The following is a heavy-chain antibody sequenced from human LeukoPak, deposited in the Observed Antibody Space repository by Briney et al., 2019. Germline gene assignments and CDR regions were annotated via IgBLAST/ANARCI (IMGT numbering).Heavy chain of an antibody. CDR1: GFTFSSYA. CDR2: ISSSGGTT. J-gene: IGHJ4*02. D-gene: IGHD3-10*01. CDR3: AKLPSARSVPLPFDY. V-gene: IGHV3-23*01. Sequence: GGSLRLSCAASGFTFSSYAMSWVRQVPGGGLELVSPISSSGGTTYYADSVRGRFTISRDNSKNTLYLQMNTLRVEDTAVYYCAKLPSARSVPLPFDYWGQGTLVTVSS.